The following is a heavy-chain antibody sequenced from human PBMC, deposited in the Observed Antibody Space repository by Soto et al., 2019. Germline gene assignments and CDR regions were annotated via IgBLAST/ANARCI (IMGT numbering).Heavy chain of an antibody. CDR2: ISWSSVNM. Sequence: SLRLSCAPSVFKFDDYAIYCVLPPPVRVLEWVSGISWSSVNMDYRDSVKGRFTISRDNAKNSLYLQMNSLRVEDTALYYCVKGLNIDYNSGWLYFDYWGQGTVVTVSS. CDR3: VKGLNIDYNSGWLYFDY. J-gene: IGHJ4*02. D-gene: IGHD6-19*01. CDR1: VFKFDDYA. V-gene: IGHV3-9*01.